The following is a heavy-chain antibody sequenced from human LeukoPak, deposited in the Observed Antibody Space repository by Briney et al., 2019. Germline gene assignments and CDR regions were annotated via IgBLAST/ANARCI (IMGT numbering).Heavy chain of an antibody. J-gene: IGHJ5*02. V-gene: IGHV3-23*01. CDR1: GCTFSSYA. D-gene: IGHD6-19*01. Sequence: AGGSLRLCCAASGCTFSSYAMSWVRQAPGKGLEWVSAISGSGGSTYYADSVKGRFTISRDNSKTTLYLQMNSLRAEDTAVYYCAKDRIAVAGPPLDWFDPWGQGTLVTVSS. CDR2: ISGSGGST. CDR3: AKDRIAVAGPPLDWFDP.